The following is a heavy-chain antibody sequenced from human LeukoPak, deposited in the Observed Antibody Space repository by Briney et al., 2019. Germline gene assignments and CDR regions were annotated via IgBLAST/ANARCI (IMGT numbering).Heavy chain of an antibody. D-gene: IGHD1-26*01. V-gene: IGHV4-4*07. J-gene: IGHJ4*02. Sequence: SETLSLTCTVSGGSTSSYYWSWIRQPAGKGLEWIGRIYTSGSTNYNPSLKSRVTMSVDTSKNQFSLKLSSVTAADTAVYYCARESYRGSYYSPYDYWGQGTLVTVSS. CDR1: GGSTSSYY. CDR3: ARESYRGSYYSPYDY. CDR2: IYTSGST.